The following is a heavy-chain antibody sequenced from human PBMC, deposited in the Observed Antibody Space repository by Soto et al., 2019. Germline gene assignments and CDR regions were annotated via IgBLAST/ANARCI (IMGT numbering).Heavy chain of an antibody. D-gene: IGHD3-22*01. J-gene: IGHJ4*02. CDR2: ISYDGSNK. V-gene: IGHV3-30*18. CDR1: GFTFSSYG. CDR3: AKGSHYYDSSGFDY. Sequence: LRLSCAASGFTFSSYGMHWVRQAPGKGLEWVAVISYDGSNKYYADSVKGRFTISRDNSKNTLYLQMNSLRAEDTAVYYCAKGSHYYDSSGFDYWGQGTLVTVSS.